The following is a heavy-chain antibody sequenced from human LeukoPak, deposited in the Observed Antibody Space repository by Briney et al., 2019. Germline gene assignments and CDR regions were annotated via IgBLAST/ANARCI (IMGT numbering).Heavy chain of an antibody. V-gene: IGHV1-69*01. J-gene: IGHJ6*02. CDR2: IIPIFGTA. D-gene: IGHD1-1*01. CDR3: ARDSLERRDYYYGMDV. CDR1: GGTFSSYA. Sequence: SVTVSCKASGGTFSSYAISWVRQAPGQGLEWMGGIIPIFGTANYAQKFQGRVTITADESTSTAYMELSSLRSEDTAVYYCARDSLERRDYYYGMDVWGQGTTVTVSS.